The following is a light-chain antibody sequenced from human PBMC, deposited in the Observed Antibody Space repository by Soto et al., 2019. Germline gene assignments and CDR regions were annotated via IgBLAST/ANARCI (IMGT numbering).Light chain of an antibody. CDR3: QYYRGLSS. J-gene: IGKJ3*01. Sequence: AIQMTQSPSSLSASVGDKVTITSRPSHGIRYDLGWYQQKPGKATKLLIYASTTLQSGVPSWFSGSGSGTDISLFITGLQPDDVATYCRQYYRGLSSFGPGTKVDIK. CDR2: AST. V-gene: IGKV1-6*01. CDR1: HGIRYD.